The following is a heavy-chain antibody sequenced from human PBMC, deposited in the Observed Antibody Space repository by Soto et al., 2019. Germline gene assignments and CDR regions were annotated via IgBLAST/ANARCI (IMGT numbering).Heavy chain of an antibody. CDR2: ISTYNGNT. J-gene: IGHJ6*02. Sequence: QVQLVQSGAEVKKPGASVKVSCKASGYTFTSYGFSWVRQAPGQGLEWMGWISTYNGNTNYAQKLQGRVTMTTDTSTSTAYMELRSLRSDDTAVYYCARSESGAAYYYHGLDVWGQGTTVTVSS. CDR3: ARSESGAAYYYHGLDV. V-gene: IGHV1-18*04. D-gene: IGHD6-25*01. CDR1: GYTFTSYG.